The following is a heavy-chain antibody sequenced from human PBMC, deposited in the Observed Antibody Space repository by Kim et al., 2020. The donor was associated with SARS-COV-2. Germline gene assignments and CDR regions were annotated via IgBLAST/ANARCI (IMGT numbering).Heavy chain of an antibody. Sequence: IANYNPSLKSRVTISVDTSKNLLSLELGSVTAADTAVYFCARAGDYAIKDWGQGTLVTVSS. D-gene: IGHD4-17*01. CDR3: ARAGDYAIKD. J-gene: IGHJ4*02. V-gene: IGHV4-61*03. CDR2: IA.